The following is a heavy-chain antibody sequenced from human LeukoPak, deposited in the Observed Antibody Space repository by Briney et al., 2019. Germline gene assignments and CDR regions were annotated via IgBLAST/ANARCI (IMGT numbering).Heavy chain of an antibody. CDR3: AKDRTITMAFYYGY. Sequence: GGSLRLSCAASGFTFSSYAMSWVRQAPGKGLEWVSDISGSGGSTYYADSVKGRFTISRDNSKTTLYLQMNSLRAEDTAVYYYAKDRTITMAFYYGYWGQGTLVTVSS. CDR2: ISGSGGST. V-gene: IGHV3-23*01. J-gene: IGHJ4*02. D-gene: IGHD3-10*01. CDR1: GFTFSSYA.